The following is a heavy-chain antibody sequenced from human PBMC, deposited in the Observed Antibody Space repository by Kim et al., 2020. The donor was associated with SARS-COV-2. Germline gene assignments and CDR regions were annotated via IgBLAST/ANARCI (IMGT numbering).Heavy chain of an antibody. J-gene: IGHJ4*02. CDR2: INAGNGNT. CDR1: GYTFTSYA. CDR3: ARERVAMVMRYFDY. D-gene: IGHD5-18*01. Sequence: ASVKVSCKASGYTFTSYAMHWVRQAPGQRLEWMGWINAGNGNTKYSQKFQGRVTITRDTSASTAYMELSSLRSEDTAVYYCARERVAMVMRYFDYWGQGNLVTVSS. V-gene: IGHV1-3*01.